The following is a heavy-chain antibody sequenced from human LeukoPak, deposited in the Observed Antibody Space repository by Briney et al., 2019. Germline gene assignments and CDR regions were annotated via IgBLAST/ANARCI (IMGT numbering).Heavy chain of an antibody. CDR1: GYTFTGYY. V-gene: IGHV1-2*02. D-gene: IGHD3-3*01. Sequence: GASVKVSCKASGYTFTGYYMHWVRQAPGLGLEWMGWINPNSGGTNYAQKFQGRVTMTRDTSISTAYMELSRLRSDDTAVYYCAREPYDFWTQLRFAFDIWGQGTMVTVSS. J-gene: IGHJ3*02. CDR3: AREPYDFWTQLRFAFDI. CDR2: INPNSGGT.